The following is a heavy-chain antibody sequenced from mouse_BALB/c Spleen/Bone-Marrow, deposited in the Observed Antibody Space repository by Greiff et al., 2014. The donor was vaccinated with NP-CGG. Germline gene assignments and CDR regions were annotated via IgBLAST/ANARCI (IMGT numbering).Heavy chain of an antibody. CDR1: GFNIKDTY. Sequence: DVQLQESGAELVKPGASVKLSCTASGFNIKDTYMHWVKQRPEQGLEWIGRIDPANGNTKYDPKFQGKATITADTSSNTAYLQLSSLTSEDTAVYYCAIYYYGSSYFDYWGQGTTLTVSS. CDR3: AIYYYGSSYFDY. J-gene: IGHJ2*01. CDR2: IDPANGNT. D-gene: IGHD1-1*01. V-gene: IGHV14-3*02.